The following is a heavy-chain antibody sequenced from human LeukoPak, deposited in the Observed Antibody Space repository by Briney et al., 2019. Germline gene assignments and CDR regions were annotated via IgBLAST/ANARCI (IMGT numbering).Heavy chain of an antibody. D-gene: IGHD3-9*01. V-gene: IGHV3-30*18. CDR1: GFTFSSYG. CDR2: ISYDGSNK. Sequence: GGSLRLSCAASGFTFSSYGMHWVRQAPGKGLEWVAVISYDGSNKYYADSVKGRFTISRDNSKNTLYLQMNSLRAEDTAVYYCAKAQNYDILTGYPRAYGMDVWGQGTTVTVSS. J-gene: IGHJ6*02. CDR3: AKAQNYDILTGYPRAYGMDV.